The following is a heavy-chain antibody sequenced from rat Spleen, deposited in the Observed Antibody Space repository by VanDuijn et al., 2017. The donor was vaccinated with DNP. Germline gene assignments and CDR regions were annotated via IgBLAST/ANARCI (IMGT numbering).Heavy chain of an antibody. CDR3: TTADF. CDR2: IGSDGYAP. CDR1: GFTFSDYY. V-gene: IGHV5-20*01. Sequence: EVQLVESGGGLVQPGRSLKLSCAASGFTFSDYYMAWVRQAPTRGLEWVAYIGSDGYAPYYGVSVKGRFTISRDNAKSTLYLQMNSLRSEDMATYYCTTADFWGQGVMVTVSS. J-gene: IGHJ2*01.